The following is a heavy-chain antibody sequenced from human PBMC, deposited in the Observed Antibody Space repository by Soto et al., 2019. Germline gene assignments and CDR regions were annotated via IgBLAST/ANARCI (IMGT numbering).Heavy chain of an antibody. Sequence: PSETLSLTCTVSGGSISSVDHFWGWIRQSPGQGLEWIGSIYYSGSTYYNPSLRSRVTLSIDTAKNQFSLRLSSVTAPDTAVYYCSRLPCSGGSCYYWDFDFWGRGSSVTVSS. CDR2: IYYSGST. V-gene: IGHV4-39*01. CDR1: GGSISSVDHF. CDR3: SRLPCSGGSCYYWDFDF. J-gene: IGHJ2*01. D-gene: IGHD2-15*01.